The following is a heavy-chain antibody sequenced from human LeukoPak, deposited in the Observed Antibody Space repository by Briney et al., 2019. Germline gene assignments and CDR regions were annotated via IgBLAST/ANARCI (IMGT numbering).Heavy chain of an antibody. D-gene: IGHD2-2*01. J-gene: IGHJ4*02. CDR1: GFTFSSYA. Sequence: PGRSLRLSCAASGFTFSSYAMHWVRQAPGKGLEWVAVISYDGSNKYYADSVKGRFTISRDNAKNSLYLQMNSLRAEDTAVYYCARDRLDLGYCSSTSCYPFGQIEGDFDYWGQGTLVAVSS. CDR2: ISYDGSNK. V-gene: IGHV3-30-3*01. CDR3: ARDRLDLGYCSSTSCYPFGQIEGDFDY.